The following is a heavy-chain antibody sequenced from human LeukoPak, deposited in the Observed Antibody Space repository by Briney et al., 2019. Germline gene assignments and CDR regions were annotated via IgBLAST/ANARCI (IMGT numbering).Heavy chain of an antibody. CDR2: MNPNSGNT. V-gene: IGHV1-8*01. CDR1: GYTFTSYD. J-gene: IGHJ4*02. D-gene: IGHD5-18*01. CDR3: ARGRRWLQPHFDY. Sequence: ASVKVSCEASGYTFTSYDINWVRQATGQGLEWMGWMNPNSGNTGYAQKFQGRVTMTRNTSISTAYMELSSLRSEDTAVYYCARGRRWLQPHFDYWGQGTLVTVSS.